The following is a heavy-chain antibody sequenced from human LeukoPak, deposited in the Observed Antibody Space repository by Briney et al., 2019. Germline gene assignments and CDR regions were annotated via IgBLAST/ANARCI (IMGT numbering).Heavy chain of an antibody. J-gene: IGHJ6*04. V-gene: IGHV3-48*01. Sequence: GGSLRLSCAASGFTFSNAWMSWVRQAPGKGLEWLSHISSTSITIRYADSVKGRFTISRDNAKNSVYLQMHSLRVDDTAMYYCAREWDVWGKGTTVTVSS. CDR3: AREWDV. CDR2: ISSTSITI. CDR1: GFTFSNAW.